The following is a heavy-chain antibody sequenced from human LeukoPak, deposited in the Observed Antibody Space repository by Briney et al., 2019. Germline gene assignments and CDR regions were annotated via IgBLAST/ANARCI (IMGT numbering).Heavy chain of an antibody. CDR2: ISSNGGST. CDR3: ARDRERGYSYGYAFDY. CDR1: GFTFSSYG. V-gene: IGHV3-64*01. D-gene: IGHD5-18*01. Sequence: GGSLRLSRAASGFTFSSYGMHWVRQAPGKGLECVSSISSNGGSTYYANSVKGRFTITRDNSKNTLYLQMGSLRADDMAVYYCARDRERGYSYGYAFDYWGQGTLVTVSS. J-gene: IGHJ4*02.